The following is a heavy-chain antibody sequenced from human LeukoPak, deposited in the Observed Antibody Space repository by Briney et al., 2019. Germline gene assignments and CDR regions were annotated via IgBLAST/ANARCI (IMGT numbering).Heavy chain of an antibody. J-gene: IGHJ4*02. CDR1: GFTFSSYG. CDR2: IRYDGSNK. V-gene: IGHV3-30*02. D-gene: IGHD2/OR15-2a*01. Sequence: PGGSLRLSCAASGFTFSSYGMHWVLQAPGKGLEWVAFIRYDGSNKYYADSVKGRFTISRDNSKNTLYLQMNSLRAEDTAVYYCAKSVSTFAPLSDYWGQGTLVTVSS. CDR3: AKSVSTFAPLSDY.